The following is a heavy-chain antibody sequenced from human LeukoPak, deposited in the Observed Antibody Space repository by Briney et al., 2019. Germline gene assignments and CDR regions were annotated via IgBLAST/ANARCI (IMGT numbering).Heavy chain of an antibody. CDR1: GYTFTSYA. V-gene: IGHV1-3*01. CDR3: ARGRGWPTNFSLDY. Sequence: GASVKVSCKASGYTFTSYAMHWVRQAPGQRLEWMGWINAGNGNTKYSQKFQGRVTITRDTSASTAYMKLSSLRSEDTAVYYCARGRGWPTNFSLDYWGQGTLVTVSS. D-gene: IGHD6-19*01. J-gene: IGHJ4*02. CDR2: INAGNGNT.